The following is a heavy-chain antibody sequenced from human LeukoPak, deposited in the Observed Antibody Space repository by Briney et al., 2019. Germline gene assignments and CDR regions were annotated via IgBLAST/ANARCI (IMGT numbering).Heavy chain of an antibody. Sequence: SETLSLTCTVSGGSISSSSYYWGWIRQPPGKGLEWIGSIYYSGSTYYNPSLKSRVTISVDTSKNQFSLKLTSVTAADTAVYYCARLGWWGYFDYWGQGTLVTVSS. J-gene: IGHJ4*02. CDR1: GGSISSSSYY. CDR3: ARLGWWGYFDY. CDR2: IYYSGST. D-gene: IGHD2-8*02. V-gene: IGHV4-39*01.